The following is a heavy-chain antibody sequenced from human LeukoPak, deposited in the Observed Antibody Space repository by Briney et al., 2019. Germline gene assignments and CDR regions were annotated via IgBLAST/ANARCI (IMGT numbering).Heavy chain of an antibody. V-gene: IGHV1-18*01. CDR2: ITGNNGNT. CDR1: GYTLSGYG. J-gene: IGHJ4*02. D-gene: IGHD1-26*01. CDR3: ARDQRNSGSYRFEY. Sequence: ASVKVSCKTSGYTLSGYGISWVRQAPGQGLEWMGWITGNNGNTNYAPSLQGRVIMTKDTSTNTVYMELTSLRSDDTAVYYCARDQRNSGSYRFEYWGQGTLVTVSS.